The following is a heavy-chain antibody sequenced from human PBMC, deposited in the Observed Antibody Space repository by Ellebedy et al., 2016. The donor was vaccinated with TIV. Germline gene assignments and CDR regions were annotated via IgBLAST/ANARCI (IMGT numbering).Heavy chain of an antibody. CDR2: IYKYGGT. J-gene: IGHJ5*02. Sequence: GESLKIPCAASGFTVSDYYMTWVRQAPGKGLEWVSVIYKYGGTNYTDYVNGRFTITRDDSKNTMYLQMNSLRAEDTAEYYCSRDPGGGGDYGDNWFDPWGQGTLVTVSS. CDR1: GFTVSDYY. CDR3: SRDPGGGGDYGDNWFDP. V-gene: IGHV3-66*01. D-gene: IGHD3-10*01.